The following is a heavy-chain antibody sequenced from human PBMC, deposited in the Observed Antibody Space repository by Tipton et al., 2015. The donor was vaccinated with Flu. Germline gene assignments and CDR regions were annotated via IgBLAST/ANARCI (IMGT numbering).Heavy chain of an antibody. CDR2: IYYSGST. Sequence: LRLSCTVSSGSISSYYWSWIRQPPGKGLEWIGYIYYSGSTNYNPSLKSRVTTSVDTSKNQFSLKLSSVTAADTAVYYCASLYYDYIWGSYRKNWYFDLWGRGTLVTVSS. J-gene: IGHJ2*01. V-gene: IGHV4-59*08. CDR3: ASLYYDYIWGSYRKNWYFDL. D-gene: IGHD3-16*02. CDR1: SGSISSYY.